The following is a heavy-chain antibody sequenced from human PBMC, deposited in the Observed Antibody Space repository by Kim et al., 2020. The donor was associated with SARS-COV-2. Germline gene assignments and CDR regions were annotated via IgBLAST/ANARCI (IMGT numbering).Heavy chain of an antibody. CDR2: ISGAGVNT. D-gene: IGHD3-3*01. Sequence: GGSLRLSCAASGFTFSTYAMNWVRQAPGKGLEWVSSISGAGVNTYYTDSVKGRFTISTDNSRDTLYLQMNSLRAEDTAVYYCAKTDRTPLFGVPNNHYYGMDVWGQGPTVTVSS. V-gene: IGHV3-23*01. CDR1: GFTFSTYA. J-gene: IGHJ6*02. CDR3: AKTDRTPLFGVPNNHYYGMDV.